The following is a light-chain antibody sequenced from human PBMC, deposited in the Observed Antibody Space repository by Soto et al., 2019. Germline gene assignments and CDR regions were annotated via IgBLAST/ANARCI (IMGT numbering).Light chain of an antibody. CDR1: QSVLDRSNNKNY. CDR2: WAS. Sequence: DIVMTQSPDSLAVSLGERAIINCKSSQSVLDRSNNKNYLTWYQQKPGQPPKPLIYWASTREFGVPDRFSGSGSGTDFTLTISSLHAEDVALYYCQQYYAIPRTFGQGTKVEIK. V-gene: IGKV4-1*01. J-gene: IGKJ1*01. CDR3: QQYYAIPRT.